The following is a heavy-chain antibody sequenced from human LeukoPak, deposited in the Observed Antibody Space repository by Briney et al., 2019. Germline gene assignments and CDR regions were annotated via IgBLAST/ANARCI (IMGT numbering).Heavy chain of an antibody. V-gene: IGHV1-2*02. Sequence: ASVKVSCKASGYTFTGYFVHWVRQAPGQGLEWVGWINPNSGGTNYAQKFQGRVTMTRDTSISTAYMDVRRMRYDDTAVYYCARSWGVEMSTIEPFDYWGQGTLVTVSS. J-gene: IGHJ4*02. CDR2: INPNSGGT. CDR1: GYTFTGYF. D-gene: IGHD5/OR15-5a*01. CDR3: ARSWGVEMSTIEPFDY.